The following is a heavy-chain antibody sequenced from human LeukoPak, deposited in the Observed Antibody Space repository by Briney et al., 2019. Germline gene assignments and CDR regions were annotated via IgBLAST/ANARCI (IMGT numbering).Heavy chain of an antibody. CDR1: GFTFGDCA. CDR2: ISGSGSNT. CDR3: AKDPGVRYYYYYMDV. V-gene: IGHV3-23*01. D-gene: IGHD3-10*01. Sequence: GGSLRLSCAASGFTFGDCAMNWVRQAPGKGLEWVSTISGSGSNTYYADSVRGRFTISRDNSRNTLYLQMNSLRAEDTAIYYCAKDPGVRYYYYYMDVWGKGTTVTVSS. J-gene: IGHJ6*03.